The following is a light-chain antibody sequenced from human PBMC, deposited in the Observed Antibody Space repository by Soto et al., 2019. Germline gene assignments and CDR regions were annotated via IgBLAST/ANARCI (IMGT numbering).Light chain of an antibody. CDR1: SSDVGAYDS. CDR2: EVT. CDR3: CSYGSTFYV. V-gene: IGLV2-11*01. J-gene: IGLJ1*01. Sequence: QSALTQPRSVSGSPGQSITISCTGTSSDVGAYDSVSWYQQHPGKAPKFMIYEVTRRPSGVPDRFAGSKPGKTASLTTSGLQAEDEADYYCCSYGSTFYVFGIGTKLTVL.